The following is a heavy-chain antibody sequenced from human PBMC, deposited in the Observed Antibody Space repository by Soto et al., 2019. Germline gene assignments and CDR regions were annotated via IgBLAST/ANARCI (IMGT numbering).Heavy chain of an antibody. Sequence: GGSLRLSCAASGFTFSSYAMSWVRQAPGKGLGWVSAISGSGGSTYYADSVKGRFTISRDNSKNTLYLQMNSLRAEDTAVYYCAKLLQKVATTPSLVYWGQGTQVTVSS. CDR2: ISGSGGST. CDR1: GFTFSSYA. CDR3: AKLLQKVATTPSLVY. V-gene: IGHV3-23*01. D-gene: IGHD5-12*01. J-gene: IGHJ4*02.